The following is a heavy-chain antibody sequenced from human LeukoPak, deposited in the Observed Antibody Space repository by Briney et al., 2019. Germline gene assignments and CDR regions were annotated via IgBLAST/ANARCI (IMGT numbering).Heavy chain of an antibody. CDR1: GVTFEDYG. CDR3: TRAPPTTTDYGDYLTRWDYFDY. CDR2: INWSGERT. Sequence: GGSLRLSCAASGVTFEDYGMSWVRQGPGKGLEWVSGINWSGERTSYADSVKGRFTISRDNAKNSLYLQMNSLRAEDTALYHCTRAPPTTTDYGDYLTRWDYFDYWGQGTLVTVSS. J-gene: IGHJ4*02. D-gene: IGHD4-17*01. V-gene: IGHV3-20*01.